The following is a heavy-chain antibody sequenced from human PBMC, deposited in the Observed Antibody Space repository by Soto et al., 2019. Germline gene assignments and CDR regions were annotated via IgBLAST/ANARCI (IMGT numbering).Heavy chain of an antibody. Sequence: QVQLVQSGAEVKKPGSSVKVSCKASGGTFSSYAISWVRQAPGQGLEWMGGIIPIFGTANYAQKFQGRVTITADESTSTASMELRSLRSEETAVYYCARGYMVRGVYYSGMDVWGQGTTVTVSS. V-gene: IGHV1-69*12. D-gene: IGHD3-10*01. CDR1: GGTFSSYA. CDR2: IIPIFGTA. J-gene: IGHJ6*02. CDR3: ARGYMVRGVYYSGMDV.